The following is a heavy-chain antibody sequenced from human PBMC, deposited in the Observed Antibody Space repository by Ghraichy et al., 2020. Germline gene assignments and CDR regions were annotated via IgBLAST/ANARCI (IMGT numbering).Heavy chain of an antibody. CDR2: ISDSGDTT. Sequence: GESLNISCTVSGFTFSKYGMNWVRQAPGKGLEWVSGISDSGDTTYHADSVKGRFTTSRDNSKNTLYVQMSSLRAEDTAVYYCAKGYSGYSSASDYWGQGTLVTVSS. D-gene: IGHD6-6*01. J-gene: IGHJ4*02. CDR1: GFTFSKYG. CDR3: AKGYSGYSSASDY. V-gene: IGHV3-23*01.